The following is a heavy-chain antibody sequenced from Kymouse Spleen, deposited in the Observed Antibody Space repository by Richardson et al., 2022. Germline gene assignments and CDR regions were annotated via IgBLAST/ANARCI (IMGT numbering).Heavy chain of an antibody. Sequence: EVQLVESGGGLVQPGGSLRLSCAASGFTFSSYAMSWVRQAPGKGLEWVSAISGSGGSTYYADSVKGRFTISRDNSKNTLYLQMNSLRAEDTAVYYCAKDLYYDILTGYPDAFDIWGQGTMVTVSS. CDR3: AKDLYYDILTGYPDAFDI. CDR2: ISGSGGST. J-gene: IGHJ3*02. CDR1: GFTFSSYA. D-gene: IGHD3-9*01. V-gene: IGHV3-23*04.